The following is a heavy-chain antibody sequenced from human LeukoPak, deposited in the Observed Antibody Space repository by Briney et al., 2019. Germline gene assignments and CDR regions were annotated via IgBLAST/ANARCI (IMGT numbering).Heavy chain of an antibody. CDR1: GFSFSSYW. CDR2: IKEDGSEK. V-gene: IGHV3-7*03. J-gene: IGHJ4*02. CDR3: AKDTWLVAVVQVFDY. Sequence: QPGGSLRLSCAASGFSFSSYWMSWVRQPPGKGLEWVANIKEDGSEKNYVDPVKGRFTISRDNAKSSVYLQMNSLRAEDTAMYYCAKDTWLVAVVQVFDYWGQGILVTVSS. D-gene: IGHD6-19*01.